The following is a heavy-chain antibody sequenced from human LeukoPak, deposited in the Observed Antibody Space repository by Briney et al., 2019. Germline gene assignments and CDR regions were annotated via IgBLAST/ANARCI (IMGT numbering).Heavy chain of an antibody. Sequence: ASVKVSCKASGYTFTSYDINWVRQATGQGLEWMGWMNPNSGNTGYAQKFQGRVTITRNTSISTAYMELSSLRSEDTAVYYCARVVVTAAMPGYYFDYWGQGNLVTVSS. CDR1: GYTFTSYD. J-gene: IGHJ4*02. CDR2: MNPNSGNT. V-gene: IGHV1-8*03. D-gene: IGHD2-2*01. CDR3: ARVVVTAAMPGYYFDY.